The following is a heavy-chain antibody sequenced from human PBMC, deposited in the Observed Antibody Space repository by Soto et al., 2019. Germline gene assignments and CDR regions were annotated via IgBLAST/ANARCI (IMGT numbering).Heavy chain of an antibody. Sequence: PGESLKISCKGSGYSFTSYWIGWVRQMPGKGLEWMGIIYPGDSDTRYSPSFQGQVTISADKSISTAYLQWSSLKASDTAMYYCARLLIRGANYYYYGMDVWGQGTTVTVSS. D-gene: IGHD3-10*01. CDR1: GYSFTSYW. CDR2: IYPGDSDT. CDR3: ARLLIRGANYYYYGMDV. V-gene: IGHV5-51*01. J-gene: IGHJ6*02.